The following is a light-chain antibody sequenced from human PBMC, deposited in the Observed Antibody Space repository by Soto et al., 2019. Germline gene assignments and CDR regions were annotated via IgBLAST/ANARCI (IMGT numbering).Light chain of an antibody. CDR3: QQYGSSPWT. CDR1: QSVSSSY. V-gene: IGKV3-20*01. Sequence: EIVLTQPPGTLSLSPGERATLSCRASQSVSSSYLAWYQQKPGQAPRLLIYGASSRATGIPDRFSGSGSGTDFTLTISRLEPEDFAVYYCQQYGSSPWTFGQGPKVDI. J-gene: IGKJ1*01. CDR2: GAS.